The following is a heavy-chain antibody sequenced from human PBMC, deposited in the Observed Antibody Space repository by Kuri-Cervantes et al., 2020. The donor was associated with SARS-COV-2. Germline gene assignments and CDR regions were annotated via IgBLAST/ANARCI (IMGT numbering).Heavy chain of an antibody. CDR3: AKLFGVVVAGTLDY. D-gene: IGHD2-15*01. J-gene: IGHJ4*02. V-gene: IGHV3-30-3*02. CDR1: GFTFSSYA. CDR2: ISYDGSNK. Sequence: GSLRLSCAASGFTFSSYAMHWVRQAPGKGLEWVAVISYDGSNKYYADSVKGRFTISRDNSNNTLYLQMNSLGGEDTAVYYCAKLFGVVVAGTLDYWGQGTLVTVSS.